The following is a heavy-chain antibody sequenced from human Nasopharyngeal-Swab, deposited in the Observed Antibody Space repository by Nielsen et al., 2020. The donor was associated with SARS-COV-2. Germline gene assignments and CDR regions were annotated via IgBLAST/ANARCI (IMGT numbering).Heavy chain of an antibody. CDR2: ISSSDSTT. CDR3: ARADSSGWFFSD. V-gene: IGHV3-48*03. D-gene: IGHD6-19*01. Sequence: ARQAPGKGLEWVSYISSSDSTTYYADSVKGRFTISRDNAKNSLYLQMNSLRVEDTGVYYCARADSSGWFFSDWGRGTLVTVSS. J-gene: IGHJ4*02.